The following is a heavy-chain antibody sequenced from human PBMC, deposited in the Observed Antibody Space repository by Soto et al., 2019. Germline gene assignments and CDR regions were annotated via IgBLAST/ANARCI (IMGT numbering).Heavy chain of an antibody. J-gene: IGHJ4*02. Sequence: SETLSLTCTVSGGSISSYYWSWIRHPPGKGLEWVGSIYYSESTNYNPSLKSRVTISVDTSKNQFSLRLSSVTAADTAVYYCASYYYDSSGYYYVPGVYWGQGTLVTVSS. CDR3: ASYYYDSSGYYYVPGVY. D-gene: IGHD3-22*01. CDR1: GGSISSYY. V-gene: IGHV4-59*08. CDR2: IYYSEST.